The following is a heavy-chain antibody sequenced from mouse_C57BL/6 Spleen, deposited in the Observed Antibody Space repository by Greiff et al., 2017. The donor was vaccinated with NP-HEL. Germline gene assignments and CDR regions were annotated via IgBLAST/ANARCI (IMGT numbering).Heavy chain of an antibody. CDR1: GFTFSDYG. CDR2: ISSGSSTI. D-gene: IGHD2-4*01. CDR3: ARPGDYDEGAWFAY. Sequence: EVHLVESGGGLVKPGGSLKLSCAASGFTFSDYGMHWVRQAPEKGLEWVAYISSGSSTIYYVDTVKGRFTISRDNAKNTLFLQLTSLRSEDTAMYYCARPGDYDEGAWFAYWGQGTLVTVSA. J-gene: IGHJ3*01. V-gene: IGHV5-17*01.